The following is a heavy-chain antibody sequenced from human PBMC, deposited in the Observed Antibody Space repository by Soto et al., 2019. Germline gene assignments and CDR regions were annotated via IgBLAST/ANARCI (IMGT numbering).Heavy chain of an antibody. CDR3: APNWNCDY. CDR2: IKNKIEGGTT. CDR1: GFTLSNAW. J-gene: IGHJ4*02. D-gene: IGHD1-7*01. V-gene: IGHV3-15*01. Sequence: EVQLVESGGGLVKPGGSLRLSCAASGFTLSNAWVSWVRQAPGKGLEWVGRIKNKIEGGTTDYAVPVKGRFTISRDDSKKMFYLQMNSLITEDTALYDCAPNWNCDYLGQGTPVTVS.